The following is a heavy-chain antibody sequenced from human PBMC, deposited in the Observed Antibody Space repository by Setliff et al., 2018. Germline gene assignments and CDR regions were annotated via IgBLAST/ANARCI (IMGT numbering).Heavy chain of an antibody. CDR3: ARGGDSGSYFLANHDAFDI. CDR1: GGPISSSSYY. Sequence: SETLSLTCTVSGGPISSSSYYWGWIRQPPGKGLEWIGSIHYSGSTYYNPSLKSRVTISIDTSKNQFSLKLSSVTAADTAVYYCARGGDSGSYFLANHDAFDIWGQGTMVTVSS. D-gene: IGHD1-26*01. V-gene: IGHV4-39*07. CDR2: IHYSGST. J-gene: IGHJ3*02.